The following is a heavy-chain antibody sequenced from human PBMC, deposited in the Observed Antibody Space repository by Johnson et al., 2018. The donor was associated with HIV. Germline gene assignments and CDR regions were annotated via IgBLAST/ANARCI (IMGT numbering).Heavy chain of an antibody. V-gene: IGHV3-30-3*01. J-gene: IGHJ3*02. CDR3: ARYQLGGDAFDI. Sequence: QVQLVESGGGLVKPGGSLRLSCAASGFTFSSYAMHWVRQAPGKGLEWVAVISYDGSNKYYADSVKGRFTISRDNSKNTLYLQMNSLRAEDTAVYYCARYQLGGDAFDIWGQGTMVTVSS. D-gene: IGHD7-27*01. CDR2: ISYDGSNK. CDR1: GFTFSSYA.